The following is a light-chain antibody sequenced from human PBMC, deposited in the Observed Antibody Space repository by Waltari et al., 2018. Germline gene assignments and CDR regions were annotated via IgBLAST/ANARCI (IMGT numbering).Light chain of an antibody. J-gene: IGKJ1*01. CDR3: LQHNSYPWT. CDR2: AAT. CDR1: QGINSY. V-gene: IGKV1-17*01. Sequence: DIQMTQSPSSLSASVGDTVTITCRASQGINSYLNWFQQKPGKAPKLLIYAATTLQSGVPSRFSGSGSGTEFTLTISSMQPEDFAAYYCLQHNSYPWTFGQGTKVEIK.